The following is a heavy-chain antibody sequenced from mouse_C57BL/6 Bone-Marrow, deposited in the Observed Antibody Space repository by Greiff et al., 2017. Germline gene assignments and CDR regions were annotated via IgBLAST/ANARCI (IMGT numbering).Heavy chain of an antibody. CDR2: INPNNGGT. J-gene: IGHJ2*01. CDR3: ARGGTTVVEGFYYFDY. D-gene: IGHD1-1*01. V-gene: IGHV1-26*01. CDR1: GYTFTDYY. Sequence: VQLQQSGPELVKPGASVKISCKASGYTFTDYYMNWVKQSPGKSLEWIGDINPNNGGTSYNQKFKGKATLTVDKSSSTAYMELRSLTSEDSAVYYGARGGTTVVEGFYYFDYWGQGTTLTVSS.